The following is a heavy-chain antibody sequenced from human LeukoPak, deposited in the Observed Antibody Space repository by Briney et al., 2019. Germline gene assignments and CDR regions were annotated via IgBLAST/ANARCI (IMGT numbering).Heavy chain of an antibody. D-gene: IGHD3-22*01. Sequence: GGSLRLSCTVSGFTFSTYNMNWVRQAPGKGLEWVSSITSSSRYIYYADSVRGRFTISRDNAKSSLYLQMNSLRAEDTAVYYCARESITMIAVAYWSFDLWGRGTLVTVSS. CDR1: GFTFSTYN. J-gene: IGHJ2*01. V-gene: IGHV3-21*01. CDR3: ARESITMIAVAYWSFDL. CDR2: ITSSSRYI.